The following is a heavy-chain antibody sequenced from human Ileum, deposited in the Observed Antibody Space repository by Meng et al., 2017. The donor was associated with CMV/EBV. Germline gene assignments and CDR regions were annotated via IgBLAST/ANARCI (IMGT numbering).Heavy chain of an antibody. J-gene: IGHJ4*02. CDR1: GGSLIGTNW. CDR2: IFHSGAS. Sequence: QMQLQESGPVPVRPSGTLSLTCVVSGGSLIGTNWWNWVRQPPGGGLEWIGEIFHSGASNYNPSLKSRATISIDNSKNQFSLRLTSVTVADTAVYFCADPPAGLWGQGVLVTVSS. CDR3: ADPPAGL. D-gene: IGHD3-16*01. V-gene: IGHV4-4*02.